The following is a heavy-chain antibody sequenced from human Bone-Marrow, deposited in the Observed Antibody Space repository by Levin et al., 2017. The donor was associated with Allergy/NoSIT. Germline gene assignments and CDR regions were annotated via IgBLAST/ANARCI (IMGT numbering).Heavy chain of an antibody. D-gene: IGHD6-19*01. CDR3: ARPYSSGWYPPDY. Sequence: GESLKISCTASGFTFSSFSMNWVRQAPGKGLEWVSYISSGSGTMYYADSVKGRFTISRDNAKNSLYLQMNSLRAEDTAVYYCARPYSSGWYPPDYWGQGTLVTVSS. V-gene: IGHV3-48*01. J-gene: IGHJ4*02. CDR1: GFTFSSFS. CDR2: ISSGSGTM.